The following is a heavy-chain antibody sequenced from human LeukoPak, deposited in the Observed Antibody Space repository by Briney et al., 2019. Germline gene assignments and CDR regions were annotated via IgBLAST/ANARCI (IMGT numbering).Heavy chain of an antibody. CDR2: IKQDGSEK. Sequence: GGSLRLSCVASGFTFTNYWMSWVRQTPGKGLEWVANIKQDGSEKYYVDSVKGRFTISRDNAKNSLYLQMNSLRAEDTAVYYCARRYFDYWGQGTLVTVSS. J-gene: IGHJ4*02. V-gene: IGHV3-7*03. CDR1: GFTFTNYW. CDR3: ARRYFDY.